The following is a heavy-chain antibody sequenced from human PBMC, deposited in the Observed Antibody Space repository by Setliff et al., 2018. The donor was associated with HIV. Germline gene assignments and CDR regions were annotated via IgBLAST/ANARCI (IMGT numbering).Heavy chain of an antibody. CDR2: IYHSGST. V-gene: IGHV4-38-2*02. Sequence: SETLSLTCTVSGYSISSGYYWGWIRQPPGKGLEWIGSIYHSGSTYYNPSLKGRVTISIDTSKNQFSLKLTSVTAADTAVYYCARAGSAAASPLDYWGQGTLVTVSS. CDR1: GYSISSGYY. J-gene: IGHJ4*02. CDR3: ARAGSAAASPLDY. D-gene: IGHD6-6*01.